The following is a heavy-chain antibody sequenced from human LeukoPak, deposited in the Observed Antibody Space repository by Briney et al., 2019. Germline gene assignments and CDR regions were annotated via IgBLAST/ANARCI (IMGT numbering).Heavy chain of an antibody. CDR1: GFTFNTYW. Sequence: SGGSLRLSCAASGFTFNTYWMIWVRQVPGKGLVYVSHMNADGSITNYADSVKGRFTISRDNAKNTLYLQTDSLRAEDTALYYCGRDNYGSVDYWGQGTLVTVSS. D-gene: IGHD3-10*01. J-gene: IGHJ4*02. CDR2: MNADGSIT. CDR3: GRDNYGSVDY. V-gene: IGHV3-74*01.